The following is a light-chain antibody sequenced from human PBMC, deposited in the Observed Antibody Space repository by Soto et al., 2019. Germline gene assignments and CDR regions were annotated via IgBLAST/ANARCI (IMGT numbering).Light chain of an antibody. CDR1: SSDVGRYNL. V-gene: IGLV2-23*01. CDR3: RSYAGNNIYV. CDR2: EGS. J-gene: IGLJ1*01. Sequence: QSVLTQPASVSGSPGQSITISCTGTSSDVGRYNLVSWYQHHPGKAPKLMIFEGSKRPSGVSSRFSGSKSGNTASLTISGLQAEEEADYFCRSYAGNNIYVFGTGTKVTVL.